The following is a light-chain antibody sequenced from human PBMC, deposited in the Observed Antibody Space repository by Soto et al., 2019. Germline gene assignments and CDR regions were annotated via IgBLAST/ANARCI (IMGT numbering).Light chain of an antibody. J-gene: IGLJ3*02. Sequence: QSALTQPASVSGSPGQSITISCTGTSSDVGSDNYVSWYQQHPGKAPKLMIYDVSNRPSGISYRFSGSKSGNTASLAISGLQAEDEADYYCSSYTTSGTLLFGGGTKVTVL. CDR2: DVS. V-gene: IGLV2-14*01. CDR1: SSDVGSDNY. CDR3: SSYTTSGTLL.